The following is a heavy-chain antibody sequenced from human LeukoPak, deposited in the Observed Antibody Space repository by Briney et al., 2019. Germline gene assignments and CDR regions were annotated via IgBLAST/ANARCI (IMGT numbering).Heavy chain of an antibody. V-gene: IGHV4-59*01. CDR3: ARADYGDHGTTFDI. Sequence: PSETLSPTCTVSGASITSYFWTWIRQPPGKGLDWIAYISYSGNTNYNPSLKSRVTISIDTSKNQFSLKLTSATAADTAMYYCARADYGDHGTTFDIWGQGTMVTVSS. CDR2: ISYSGNT. J-gene: IGHJ3*02. D-gene: IGHD4-17*01. CDR1: GASITSYF.